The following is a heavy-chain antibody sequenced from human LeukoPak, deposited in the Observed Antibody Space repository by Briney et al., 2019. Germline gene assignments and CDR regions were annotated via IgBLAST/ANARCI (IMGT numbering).Heavy chain of an antibody. CDR1: GGSISSYY. V-gene: IGHV4-59*01. D-gene: IGHD6-13*01. J-gene: IGHJ5*02. CDR2: IYYSGST. CDR3: ARVRGSSGFSNWFEP. Sequence: QPAETLSLTCTVSGGSISSYYWSWIRQPPGKGLEWSGYIYYSGSTNYNPSLKSRVPISVDTSKNQFSMKLSSVPAADTAVYYCARVRGSSGFSNWFEPWGQGTLVTVSS.